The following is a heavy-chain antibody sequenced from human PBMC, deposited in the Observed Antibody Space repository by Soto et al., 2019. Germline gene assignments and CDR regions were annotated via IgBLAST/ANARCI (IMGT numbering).Heavy chain of an antibody. CDR3: ARGYCSSTGCQGWFDP. CDR1: GDSVSSNSAA. Sequence: SQTLSLTCASSGDSVSSNSAAWNWIRQSPSRGLEWLGRTYYRSKWYNDYAVSVKSRITINPDTSKNQFSLQLNSVTPEDTAVYYCARGYCSSTGCQGWFDPWGQGTLVTVSS. CDR2: TYYRSKWYN. D-gene: IGHD2-2*01. J-gene: IGHJ5*02. V-gene: IGHV6-1*01.